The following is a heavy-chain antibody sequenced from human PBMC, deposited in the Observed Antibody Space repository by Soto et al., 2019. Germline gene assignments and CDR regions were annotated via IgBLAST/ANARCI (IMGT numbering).Heavy chain of an antibody. CDR1: GFTFSSYA. D-gene: IGHD2-2*01. Sequence: ESGGGLVQPGGSLRLSCAASGFTFSSYAMSWVRQAPGKGLEWVSAIGGSGHSTYYADSVKGRFTISRDNSKNTLYLQMNSLRAEDTAVYYCAKDRTVVVPAAMGNWFDPWGQGTLVTVSS. V-gene: IGHV3-23*01. CDR2: IGGSGHST. J-gene: IGHJ5*02. CDR3: AKDRTVVVPAAMGNWFDP.